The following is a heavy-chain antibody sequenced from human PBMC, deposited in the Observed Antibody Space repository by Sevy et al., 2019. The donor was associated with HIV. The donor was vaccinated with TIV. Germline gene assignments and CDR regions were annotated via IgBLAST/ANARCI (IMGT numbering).Heavy chain of an antibody. Sequence: GGSLRLSCAASGFTFSSYWMNWIRRAPGKGLEWVANVKQDGSEKYYVDSVKGRFTISRDNAKNSLYLEMNTLRAEVTAVYYCATSGGETWGQGTLVTVSS. CDR3: ATSGGET. V-gene: IGHV3-7*01. D-gene: IGHD3-16*01. CDR2: VKQDGSEK. J-gene: IGHJ5*02. CDR1: GFTFSSYW.